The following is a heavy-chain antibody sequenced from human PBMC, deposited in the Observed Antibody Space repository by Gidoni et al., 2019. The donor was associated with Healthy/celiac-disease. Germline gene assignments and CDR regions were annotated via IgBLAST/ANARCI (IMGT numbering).Heavy chain of an antibody. Sequence: QVQLVQSGAEVKKPGSSVKVSCKASGGTFSSYAISWVRQAPGQGLEWMGGIIPIFGTANYAQKFQGRVTITADESTSTAYMELSSLRSEDTAVYYCASHSYCSSTSCYRFLEFDYWGQGTLVTVSS. CDR1: GGTFSSYA. J-gene: IGHJ4*02. CDR2: IIPIFGTA. CDR3: ASHSYCSSTSCYRFLEFDY. D-gene: IGHD2-2*01. V-gene: IGHV1-69*01.